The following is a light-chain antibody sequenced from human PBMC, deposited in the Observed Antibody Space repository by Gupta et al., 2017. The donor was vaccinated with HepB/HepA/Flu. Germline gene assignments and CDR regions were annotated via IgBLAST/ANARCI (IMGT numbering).Light chain of an antibody. J-gene: IGLJ1*01. CDR3: SSYTGTSYV. CDR2: DVS. V-gene: IGLV2-14*03. Sequence: QSALTQPASGSGSPGQSITISCTGTSSDVGAYNNVSRYQEHPGKAPKLIIYDVSNRPSGVSDRFSGSKSDKTASLTISGLQAEDEDDCYCSSYTGTSYVFGTGTKATVL. CDR1: SSDVGAYNN.